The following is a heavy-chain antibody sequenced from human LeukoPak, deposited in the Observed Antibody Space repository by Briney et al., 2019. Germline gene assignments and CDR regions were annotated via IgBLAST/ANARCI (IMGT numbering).Heavy chain of an antibody. CDR1: GFTFSSYW. Sequence: GGSLRLSCAASGFTFSSYWMSWVRQAPGKGLEWVANIKQDGSEKYYVDSVKGRFTISRDNAKNSLYLQMNSLRAEDTAVYYCASCSTSCYAHYYYYMDVWGKGTTVTISS. CDR3: ASCSTSCYAHYYYYMDV. D-gene: IGHD2-2*01. V-gene: IGHV3-7*01. CDR2: IKQDGSEK. J-gene: IGHJ6*03.